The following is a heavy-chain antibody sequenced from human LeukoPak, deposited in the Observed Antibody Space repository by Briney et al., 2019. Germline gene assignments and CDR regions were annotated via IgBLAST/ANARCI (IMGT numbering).Heavy chain of an antibody. CDR3: AKEAGIAAPPYYFDF. CDR1: RFSFTNYA. Sequence: GGSLRLSCAASRFSFTNYAMSWVRQAPGKGLEWVSTISGSAVSGGTTYYADSVKGRVTISRDNSKNTLSLQMNSLRAEDTAVYYCAKEAGIAAPPYYFDFWGQGTLVTVSS. J-gene: IGHJ4*02. D-gene: IGHD6-25*01. V-gene: IGHV3-23*01. CDR2: ISGSAVSGGTT.